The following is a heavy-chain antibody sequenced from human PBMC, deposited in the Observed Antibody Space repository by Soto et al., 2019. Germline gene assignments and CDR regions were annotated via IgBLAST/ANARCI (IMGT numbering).Heavy chain of an antibody. Sequence: EVQLVESGGGLVQPGGSLRLSCAASGFTFSSYWMSWVRQAPGKGLEWVANIKQDGSEKYYVDSVKGRFTISRDNAKNSLYLQMNSLRAEDTAVYYCAREAAVAGTNYYYGMDVWGQVTTVTVSS. CDR1: GFTFSSYW. D-gene: IGHD6-19*01. CDR2: IKQDGSEK. J-gene: IGHJ6*02. CDR3: AREAAVAGTNYYYGMDV. V-gene: IGHV3-7*01.